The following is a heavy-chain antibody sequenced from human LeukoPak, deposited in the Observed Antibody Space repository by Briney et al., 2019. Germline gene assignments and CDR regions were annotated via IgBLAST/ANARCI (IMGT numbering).Heavy chain of an antibody. CDR1: GYTFTSYY. CDR3: ARGIQDYYDSSGYPNWFDP. CDR2: INPSGGST. V-gene: IGHV1-46*01. J-gene: IGHJ5*02. Sequence: ASVKVSCKASGYTFTSYYMHWVRQAPGQGLEWMGIINPSGGSTSYAQKFQGRVTMTTDTSTSTAYMELRSLRSDDTAVYYCARGIQDYYDSSGYPNWFDPWGQGTLVTVSS. D-gene: IGHD3-22*01.